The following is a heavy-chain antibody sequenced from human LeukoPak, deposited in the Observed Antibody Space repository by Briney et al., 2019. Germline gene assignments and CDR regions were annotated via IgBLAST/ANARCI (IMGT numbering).Heavy chain of an antibody. CDR1: GGSFSGYY. CDR2: INHSGST. V-gene: IGHV4-34*01. D-gene: IGHD3-16*02. J-gene: IGHJ4*02. CDR3: ARAMDVWGSYRYTWGH. Sequence: PSETLSLTCAVYGGSFSGYYWSWIRQPPGKGLEWIGEINHSGSTNYNPSLKSRVTISVDTSKNQFSLKLSPVTAADTAVYYCARAMDVWGSYRYTWGHWGQGTLVTVSS.